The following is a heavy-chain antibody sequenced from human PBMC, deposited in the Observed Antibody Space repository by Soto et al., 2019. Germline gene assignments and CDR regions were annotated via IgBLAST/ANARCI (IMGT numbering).Heavy chain of an antibody. V-gene: IGHV3-48*02. CDR2: ISSSSSTI. J-gene: IGHJ5*02. D-gene: IGHD6-13*01. Sequence: GGSLRLSCAASGFTFSSYSMNWVRQAPGKGQEWVSYISSSSSTIYYAASVKGRFTISRDNAKNSLYLQMNSLRDEDTAVYYCARDYYSSSLDWFDPWGQGTLVTVSS. CDR3: ARDYYSSSLDWFDP. CDR1: GFTFSSYS.